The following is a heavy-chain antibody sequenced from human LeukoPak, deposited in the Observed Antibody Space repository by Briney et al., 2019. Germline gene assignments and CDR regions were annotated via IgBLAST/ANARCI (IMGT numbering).Heavy chain of an antibody. CDR1: GGSISSSHYY. J-gene: IGHJ4*02. CDR2: FYYGGST. CDR3: ARVWDESPAYCGGDCYSYYFDY. V-gene: IGHV4-39*07. Sequence: SETLSLTCTVSGGSISSSHYYWGWIRQPPGKGLEWIGSFYYGGSTYYNPSLKSRVTISVDTSKNQFSLKLSSVTAADTAVYYCARVWDESPAYCGGDCYSYYFDYWGQGTLVTVSS. D-gene: IGHD2-21*02.